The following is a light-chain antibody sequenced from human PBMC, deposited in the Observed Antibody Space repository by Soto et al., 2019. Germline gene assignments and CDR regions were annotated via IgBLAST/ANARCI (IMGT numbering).Light chain of an antibody. Sequence: TLCRATLSVCPESRAILACRASQSVSNNLAWYQQKPGQAPRLLIYGASNRATGIPDRFSGSGSGTDCIRTISALEPEDLAVSSGQRYGRFGSCGQGTKVDI. CDR3: QRYGRFGS. CDR1: QSVSNN. V-gene: IGKV3-20*01. CDR2: GAS. J-gene: IGKJ1*01.